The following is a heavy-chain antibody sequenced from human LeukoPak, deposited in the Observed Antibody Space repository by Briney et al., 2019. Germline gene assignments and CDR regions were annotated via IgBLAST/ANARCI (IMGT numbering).Heavy chain of an antibody. D-gene: IGHD6-13*01. CDR1: GVSMISYY. CDR3: ARLPPVAAAGTSWFDP. J-gene: IGHJ5*02. CDR2: IYYSGST. V-gene: IGHV4-59*01. Sequence: RASETLSLTCTVSGVSMISYYWAWLRQPPGESLEWFGYIYYSGSTNYNPSLKSRVTISVGTSKKQFSLKLSSVTAADTAVYYCARLPPVAAAGTSWFDPWGQGTLVTVSS.